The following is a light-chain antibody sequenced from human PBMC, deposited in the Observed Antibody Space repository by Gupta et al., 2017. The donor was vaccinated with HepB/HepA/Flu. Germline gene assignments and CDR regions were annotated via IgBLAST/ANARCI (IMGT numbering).Light chain of an antibody. J-gene: IGKJ1*01. Sequence: DIHMTQSPSSLSASVGDRITITCRASQSISRSLNWYRQKPGKAPELLINATSNLQTRVPSTFSGSGSGTEFTLTITSLQSEDFATYFCQQSFTTPWTFGQGTKVEIK. CDR2: ATS. V-gene: IGKV1-39*01. CDR3: QQSFTTPWT. CDR1: QSISRS.